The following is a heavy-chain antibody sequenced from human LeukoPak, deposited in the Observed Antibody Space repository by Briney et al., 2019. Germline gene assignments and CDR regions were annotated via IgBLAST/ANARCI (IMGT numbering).Heavy chain of an antibody. Sequence: ASVKVSCKASGYTFTSYYMHWVRQAPGQGLEWMGIINPSGGSTSYAQKFQGRVTMTRDTSTSTVYMELSSLRSEDTAVYYCARAPPPYCSSTGCYQTYYYYGMDVWGQGTTVTVSS. CDR2: INPSGGST. D-gene: IGHD2-2*01. CDR3: ARAPPPYCSSTGCYQTYYYYGMDV. J-gene: IGHJ6*02. CDR1: GYTFTSYY. V-gene: IGHV1-46*01.